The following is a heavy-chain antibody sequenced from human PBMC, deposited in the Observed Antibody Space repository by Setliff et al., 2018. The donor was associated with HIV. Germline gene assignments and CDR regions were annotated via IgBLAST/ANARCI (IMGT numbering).Heavy chain of an antibody. D-gene: IGHD6-19*01. J-gene: IGHJ4*02. CDR1: GGSITSSHW. CDR2: IYYRGNT. V-gene: IGHV4-4*02. Sequence: SETLSLTCAVSGGSITSSHWWSWVRQSPGKGLEWIVNIYYRGNTYYNPSLKRRVTISVDTSKNQFSLKLDSVTAADTAVYYCARDNEQMAVPGAVFDYWGQGTLVTVSS. CDR3: ARDNEQMAVPGAVFDY.